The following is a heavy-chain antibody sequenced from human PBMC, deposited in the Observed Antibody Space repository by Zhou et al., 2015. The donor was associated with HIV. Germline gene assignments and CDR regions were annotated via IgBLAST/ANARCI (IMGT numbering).Heavy chain of an antibody. CDR3: ARDRGAAARPGWRYFDV. Sequence: QVQLVQSGAEVKKPGASVKVSCKASGYTFTSYDISWVRQATGQGLEWVGWMNPNSGYTGYAQKFQGRVTMTRNTSITTAYMELSSLRSEDTAVYYCARDRGAAARPGWRYFDVWGRGTLVTVSS. CDR2: MNPNSGYT. V-gene: IGHV1-8*01. CDR1: GYTFTSYD. J-gene: IGHJ2*01. D-gene: IGHD6-6*01.